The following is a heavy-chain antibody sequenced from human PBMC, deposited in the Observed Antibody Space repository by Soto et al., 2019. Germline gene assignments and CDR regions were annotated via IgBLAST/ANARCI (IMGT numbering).Heavy chain of an antibody. J-gene: IGHJ6*02. CDR1: GGSISSGGYY. Sequence: SETLSLTCTVSGGSISSGGYYWTWIRQHPGKGLEWIAYIYHSGYTFYNPSLKSRVTMSVDTSKNQFSLKLRSVTAADTTVYYCAKWEGLGSDYYYYAMDVWGQGTTVTVSS. D-gene: IGHD1-26*01. CDR2: IYHSGYT. CDR3: AKWEGLGSDYYYYAMDV. V-gene: IGHV4-31*03.